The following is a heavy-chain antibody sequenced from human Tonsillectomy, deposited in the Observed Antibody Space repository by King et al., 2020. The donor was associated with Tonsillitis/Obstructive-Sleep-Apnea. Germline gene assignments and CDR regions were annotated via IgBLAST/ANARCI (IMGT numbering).Heavy chain of an antibody. D-gene: IGHD4-11*01. CDR1: GYTLTELS. CDR2: FDPEDGET. CDR3: ATATHYYYYMDV. V-gene: IGHV1-24*01. J-gene: IGHJ6*03. Sequence: QLVQSGTEVKKPGASVKVSCKVSGYTLTELSIHWVRPAPGKGLEWMGGFDPEDGETIYAQKFQGRVTMTEDTSTDTAYMELSSLRSEDTAVYYCATATHYYYYMDVWGKGTTVTVSS.